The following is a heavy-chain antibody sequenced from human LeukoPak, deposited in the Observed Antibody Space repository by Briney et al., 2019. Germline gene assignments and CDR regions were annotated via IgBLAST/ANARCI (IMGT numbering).Heavy chain of an antibody. CDR1: GYTFTSYY. J-gene: IGHJ4*02. V-gene: IGHV1-2*02. Sequence: GASVTVSCTASGYTFTSYYMHWVRQAPGQGLEWMGWINPNSGGTNYAQKFQGRVTMTRDTSISTAYMELSRLRSDDTAVYYCARDPVGLEPVYWGQGTLATVSS. CDR2: INPNSGGT. D-gene: IGHD3/OR15-3a*01. CDR3: ARDPVGLEPVY.